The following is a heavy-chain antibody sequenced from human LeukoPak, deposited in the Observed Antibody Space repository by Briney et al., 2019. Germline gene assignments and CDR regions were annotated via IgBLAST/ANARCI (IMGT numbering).Heavy chain of an antibody. CDR3: ARDPTRRVGYFDL. CDR1: GFTFDDYG. CDR2: INWNGVYT. V-gene: IGHV3-20*04. J-gene: IGHJ2*01. Sequence: PGGSLRLSCAASGFTFDDYGMSWVRQALGKGLEWVSAINWNGVYTNYADSVKGRFTISRDNAKSSLYLQMSTLRAEDTALYYCARDPTRRVGYFDLWGRGTLVTVSS.